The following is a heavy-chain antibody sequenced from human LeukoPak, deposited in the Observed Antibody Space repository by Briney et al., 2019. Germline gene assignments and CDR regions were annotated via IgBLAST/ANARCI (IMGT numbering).Heavy chain of an antibody. CDR1: GFNFDDYV. CDR2: INWIGGSR. D-gene: IGHD3-22*01. CDR3: ARSRHSYDSSGFPHY. J-gene: IGHJ4*02. Sequence: PGGSLRLSCAASGFNFDDYVMSWVRQAPGKGLEWVAGINWIGGSRGYADSVKGRFTISRDNAKNSLYLQMNSLRAEDTALYYCARSRHSYDSSGFPHYWGQGTLVTVSS. V-gene: IGHV3-20*04.